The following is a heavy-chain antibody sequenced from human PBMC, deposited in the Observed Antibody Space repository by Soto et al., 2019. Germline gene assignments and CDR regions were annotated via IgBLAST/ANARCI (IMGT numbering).Heavy chain of an antibody. J-gene: IGHJ1*01. CDR1: GYTFTSYA. CDR2: INAGNGNT. Sequence: QVQLVQSGTEVKKPGASVKVSCKASGYTFTSYAMHWVRQAPGQRLEWMGWINAGNGNTKYSQNFQGRVTITRDTSASTAYMELSSLRSEDTAVYYCARVWRAWTSEDFHYWGQGTLVIVSS. V-gene: IGHV1-3*01. CDR3: ARVWRAWTSEDFHY. D-gene: IGHD2-21*01.